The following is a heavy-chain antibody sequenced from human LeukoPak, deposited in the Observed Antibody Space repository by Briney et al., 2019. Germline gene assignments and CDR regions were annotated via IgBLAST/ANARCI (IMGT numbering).Heavy chain of an antibody. J-gene: IGHJ5*02. CDR3: AKDGVSYNRRWDWFDP. CDR2: IGGTGDDT. D-gene: IGHD3-10*01. CDR1: GFTFSDYA. V-gene: IGHV3-23*01. Sequence: PGGSLRVSCAASGFTFSDYAMSWVRQAPGKGLEWVSSIGGTGDDTFYADSVKGRFSISRDNSKNTLYLQLNSLRDEDTAVYYCAKDGVSYNRRWDWFDPWGQGTLLTVSS.